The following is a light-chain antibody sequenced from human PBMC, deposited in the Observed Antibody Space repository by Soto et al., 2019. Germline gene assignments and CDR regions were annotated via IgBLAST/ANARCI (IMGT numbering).Light chain of an antibody. CDR1: SNDVGAFDY. V-gene: IGLV2-14*01. CDR3: SSYTTNNAHV. J-gene: IGLJ2*01. Sequence: QSALTQPASVSASPGQSISISCTGTSNDVGAFDYVSWYQQHPGKAPKLIIFEVFNRPSGVSTRFSGSKSGSTTSLTISGLQAEDEADYFCSSYTTNNAHVFGGGTQLTV. CDR2: EVF.